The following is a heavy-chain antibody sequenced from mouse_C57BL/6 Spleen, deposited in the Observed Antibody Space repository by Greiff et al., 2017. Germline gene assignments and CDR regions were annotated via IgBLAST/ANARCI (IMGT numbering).Heavy chain of an antibody. CDR1: GFTFSSYT. CDR3: ARHALNYYGTFDY. CDR2: ISGGGGNT. Sequence: EVQRVESGGGFVKPGGSLKLSCAASGFTFSSYTMSWVRQTPEKRLEWVATISGGGGNTYYPDSVKGRFTISRDNAKNTLYLQMSSLRSEDTALYYCARHALNYYGTFDYWGQGTTLTVST. V-gene: IGHV5-9*01. D-gene: IGHD1-1*01. J-gene: IGHJ2*01.